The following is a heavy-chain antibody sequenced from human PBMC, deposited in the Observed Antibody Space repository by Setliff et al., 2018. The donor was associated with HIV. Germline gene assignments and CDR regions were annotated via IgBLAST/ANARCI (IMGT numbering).Heavy chain of an antibody. CDR3: ARESPSMSLDA. CDR1: GGSISSYY. D-gene: IGHD3-10*02. J-gene: IGHJ1*01. CDR2: IYYSGDA. V-gene: IGHV4-59*12. Sequence: SETLSLTCSVSGGSISSYYWSWIRQPPGKGLEWIGDIYYSGDAYYGPSLKSRVAMSLDTSKNQFSLRLNSVTAADTAVYYCARESPSMSLDAWGQGTLVTVSS.